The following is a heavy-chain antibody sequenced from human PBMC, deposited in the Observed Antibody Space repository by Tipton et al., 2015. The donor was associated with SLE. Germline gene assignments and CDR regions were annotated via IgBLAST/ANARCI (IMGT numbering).Heavy chain of an antibody. CDR1: GFDLMSNY. Sequence: SLRLSCAASGFDLMSNYMNWVRQAPGKGLEWVSAFYSGGVTYYADSVKGRFIISRDIPKNTLYLQMNSLTTEDTAFYYCARDQGSYYGFDYWGQGTLVTVSS. V-gene: IGHV3-53*05. CDR3: ARDQGSYYGFDY. J-gene: IGHJ4*02. CDR2: FYSGGVT. D-gene: IGHD3-10*01.